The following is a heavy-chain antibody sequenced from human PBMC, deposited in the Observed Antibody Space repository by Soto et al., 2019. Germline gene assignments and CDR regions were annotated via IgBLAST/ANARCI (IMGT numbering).Heavy chain of an antibody. CDR3: ARTSLGYYCCDGMDV. CDR1: GGSVSSGSYY. Sequence: QVQLQESGPGLVKPSETLSLTCTVSGGSVSSGSYYWSWIRQPPGKGLEWIGYINYSGSTNYNPSLKGGVAISVDTSKNQLSLKLSSVTSAGTAVYYCARTSLGYYCCDGMDVWGQGTTVTVSS. J-gene: IGHJ6*02. D-gene: IGHD1-26*01. V-gene: IGHV4-61*01. CDR2: INYSGST.